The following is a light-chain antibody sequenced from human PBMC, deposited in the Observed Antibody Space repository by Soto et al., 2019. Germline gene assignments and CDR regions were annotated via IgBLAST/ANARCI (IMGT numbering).Light chain of an antibody. CDR1: QDISNY. V-gene: IGKV1-39*01. CDR3: QQSYSTLWT. J-gene: IGKJ1*01. CDR2: AAP. Sequence: DIQMTQSPSSLSASVGDRVTITCQASQDISNYLNWYQQKPGKVPKLLIYAAPSLKSGVPSRFSGSGSGTDFTLTISSLQPGDFATYYCQQSYSTLWTFGQGTKVDIK.